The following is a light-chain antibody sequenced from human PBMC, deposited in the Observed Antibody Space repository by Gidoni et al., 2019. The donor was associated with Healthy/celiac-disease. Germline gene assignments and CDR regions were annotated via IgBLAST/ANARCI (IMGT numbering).Light chain of an antibody. V-gene: IGKV3-11*01. Sequence: ENVLTQSPATLSLSPGERATLSCRASQSVSSYLAWYQQRPGQAPRLLIYDASNRATGIPARFSGSGSGTDFTLTISSLEPEDFAVYYCQQRSNWPPLTFGGXTKVEIK. J-gene: IGKJ4*01. CDR3: QQRSNWPPLT. CDR2: DAS. CDR1: QSVSSY.